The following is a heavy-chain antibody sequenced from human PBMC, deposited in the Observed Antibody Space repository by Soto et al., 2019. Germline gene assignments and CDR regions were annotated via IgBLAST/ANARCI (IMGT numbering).Heavy chain of an antibody. D-gene: IGHD6-13*01. J-gene: IGHJ5*02. CDR2: ISSNSAYI. Sequence: VVSLRLCCAASGFTFISYEMNWVRQAPGKGLEWVSTISSNSAYIYYTDALRGRFTISRDNAKNSLHLQMNSLRAEDTAVYYCTRDASRDSSARGWFDPWGPGTLVTVSS. V-gene: IGHV3-21*01. CDR1: GFTFISYE. CDR3: TRDASRDSSARGWFDP.